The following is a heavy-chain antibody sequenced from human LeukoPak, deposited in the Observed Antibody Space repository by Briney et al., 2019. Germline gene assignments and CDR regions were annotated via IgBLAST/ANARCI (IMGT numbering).Heavy chain of an antibody. CDR2: IYYSGST. V-gene: IGHV4-39*01. D-gene: IGHD2-15*01. Sequence: WAXIRQPPGXGXXWIXSIYYSGSTYYNPSLKSRVTISIDMSKNQFSLKLSSVTATDTAVYYCARLVCGGGSCPAEFDYWGQGTLVTVSS. CDR3: ARLVCGGGSCPAEFDY. J-gene: IGHJ4*02.